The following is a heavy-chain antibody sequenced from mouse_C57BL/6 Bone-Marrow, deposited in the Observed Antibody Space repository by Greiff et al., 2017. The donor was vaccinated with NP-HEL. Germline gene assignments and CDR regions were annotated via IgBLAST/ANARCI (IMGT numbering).Heavy chain of an antibody. Sequence: VQLHQSGPELVKPGASVKISCKASGYTFTDYYMNWVKQSHGKSLEWIGDINPNNGGTSYNQKFKGKATLTVDKSSSTAYMELRSLTSEDSAVYYCARYYYGSSSWYFDVWGTGTTVTVSS. CDR1: GYTFTDYY. J-gene: IGHJ1*03. CDR2: INPNNGGT. CDR3: ARYYYGSSSWYFDV. V-gene: IGHV1-26*01. D-gene: IGHD1-1*01.